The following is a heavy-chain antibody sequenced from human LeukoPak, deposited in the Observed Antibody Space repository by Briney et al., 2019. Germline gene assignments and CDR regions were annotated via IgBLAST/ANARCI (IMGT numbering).Heavy chain of an antibody. Sequence: GGSLRLSCAASGFTFSSYSMNWVRQAPGKGLEWVSSISSNSSYIYYADSVKGRFTISRDNAKNSLYLQMNGRRAEDTAVYYCAGQTTVITPPDFWGQGTLVTVSS. J-gene: IGHJ4*02. CDR2: ISSNSSYI. V-gene: IGHV3-21*06. D-gene: IGHD4-23*01. CDR3: AGQTTVITPPDF. CDR1: GFTFSSYS.